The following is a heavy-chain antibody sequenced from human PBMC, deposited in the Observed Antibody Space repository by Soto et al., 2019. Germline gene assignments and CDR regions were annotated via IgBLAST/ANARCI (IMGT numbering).Heavy chain of an antibody. CDR3: TRAAYSSSWYPYYYYGMDV. Sequence: PGGSLRLSCTASGLTFGDYAMSWFRQAPGKGLEWVGFIRSKAYGGTTEYAASVKGRFTISRDDSKSIAYLQMNSLKTEDTAVYYCTRAAYSSSWYPYYYYGMDVWGQGTTVTVSS. J-gene: IGHJ6*02. V-gene: IGHV3-49*03. D-gene: IGHD6-13*01. CDR1: GLTFGDYA. CDR2: IRSKAYGGTT.